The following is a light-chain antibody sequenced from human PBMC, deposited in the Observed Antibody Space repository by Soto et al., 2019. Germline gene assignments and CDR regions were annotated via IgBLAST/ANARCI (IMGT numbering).Light chain of an antibody. Sequence: DIQMTQSPSSVSASVGDRVTITCWASQGLSSWLAWYQQKPGKAPKLLIFATSTLQSGVPSRFSGSGSGTDFTLTISSLQPEDFATYYCQHTGVFGPGTTVDIK. CDR2: ATS. J-gene: IGKJ3*01. V-gene: IGKV1-12*01. CDR1: QGLSSW. CDR3: QHTGV.